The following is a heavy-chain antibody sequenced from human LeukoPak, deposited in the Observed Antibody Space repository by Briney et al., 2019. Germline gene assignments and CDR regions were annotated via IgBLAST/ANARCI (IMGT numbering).Heavy chain of an antibody. Sequence: SVRVSCKASGGTFISYTISWVRQAPGQGGEWMGGIIPILGIANYTQKFQGRVTITADKSPSTAYMELSSLRSEDTAVYYCASRLALYNWYSLDYWGQGTLVTVFS. V-gene: IGHV1-69*02. CDR1: GGTFISYT. CDR3: ASRLALYNWYSLDY. D-gene: IGHD1-7*01. CDR2: IIPILGIA. J-gene: IGHJ4*02.